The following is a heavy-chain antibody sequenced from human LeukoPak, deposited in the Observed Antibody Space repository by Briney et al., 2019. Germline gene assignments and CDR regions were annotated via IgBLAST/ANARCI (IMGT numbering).Heavy chain of an antibody. D-gene: IGHD2-2*01. Sequence: GGSLRLSCAASGFTFSSYSMNWVRQAPGKGLEWVSSISSSSSYIYYADSVKGRFTISRDNAKSSLYLQMNSLRAEDTAVYYCARDMWAGSSTSCFDFDYWGQGTLVTVSS. J-gene: IGHJ4*02. V-gene: IGHV3-21*01. CDR1: GFTFSSYS. CDR2: ISSSSSYI. CDR3: ARDMWAGSSTSCFDFDY.